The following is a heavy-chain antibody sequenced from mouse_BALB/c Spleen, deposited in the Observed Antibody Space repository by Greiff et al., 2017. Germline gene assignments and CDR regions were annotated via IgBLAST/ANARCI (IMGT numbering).Heavy chain of an antibody. CDR1: GYAFSSYW. Sequence: QVHVKQSGAELVRPGSSVKISYKASGYAFSSYWMNWVKQRPGQGLEWIGQIYPGDGDTNYNGKFKGKATLTADKSSSTAYMQLSSLTSEDSAVYFCARLLYDYGAMDYWGQGTSVTVSS. CDR2: IYPGDGDT. D-gene: IGHD2-4*01. V-gene: IGHV1-80*01. J-gene: IGHJ4*01. CDR3: ARLLYDYGAMDY.